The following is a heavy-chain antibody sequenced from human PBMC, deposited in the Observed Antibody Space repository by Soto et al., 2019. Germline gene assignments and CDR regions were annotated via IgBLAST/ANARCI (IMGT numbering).Heavy chain of an antibody. V-gene: IGHV3-74*01. CDR2: INSDGSST. Sequence: PGGSRSLSCASSGFPFSSYWMHLVRPAPGKGLVWVSRINSDGSSTSYADSVKGRFTISRDNAKNTLYLQMNSLRAEDTAVYYCAREYLGFWRGYYHYGMDVWGQGTTVNVS. CDR1: GFPFSSYW. D-gene: IGHD3-3*01. CDR3: AREYLGFWRGYYHYGMDV. J-gene: IGHJ6*02.